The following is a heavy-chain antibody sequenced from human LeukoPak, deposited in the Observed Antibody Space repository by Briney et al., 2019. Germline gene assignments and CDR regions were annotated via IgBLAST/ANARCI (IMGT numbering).Heavy chain of an antibody. V-gene: IGHV4-34*01. CDR2: INHSGST. CDR3: ARGEYQLLNWYFDL. J-gene: IGHJ2*01. D-gene: IGHD2-2*01. Sequence: PSETLSLTCAVYGGSFSGYYWSWIRQPPGKGLEWIGEINHSGSTNYNPSLKSRVTISVDTSKNQFSLKLSFVTAADTAVYYCARGEYQLLNWYFDLWGRGTLVTVSS. CDR1: GGSFSGYY.